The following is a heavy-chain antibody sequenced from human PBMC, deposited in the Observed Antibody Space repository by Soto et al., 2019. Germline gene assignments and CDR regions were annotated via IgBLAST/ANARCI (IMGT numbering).Heavy chain of an antibody. CDR1: GFTFSSYW. J-gene: IGHJ5*02. CDR2: INQDEYEK. CDR3: ARGRQYQLPYTWFDP. Sequence: PGGSLRLSCAASGFTFSSYWMTWVRQAPGKGLEWVANINQDEYEKYYADSVKGRFTISRDNAKNSLFLQMNSLRGEDSAVYYCARGRQYQLPYTWFDPWGQGTLVTVSX. D-gene: IGHD2-2*01. V-gene: IGHV3-7*03.